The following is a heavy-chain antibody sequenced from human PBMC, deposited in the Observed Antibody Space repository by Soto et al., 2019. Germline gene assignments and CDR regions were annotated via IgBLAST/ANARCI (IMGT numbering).Heavy chain of an antibody. CDR1: GGSFSGYY. Sequence: PSETLSLTCAVYGGSFSGYYWSWIRQPPGKGLEWIGEINHSGSTNYNPSLKSRVTISVDTSKNQFSLKLSSVTAADTAVYYCARKPDIVVVPAAPSGFDDWGQGTLVTVSS. J-gene: IGHJ4*02. CDR3: ARKPDIVVVPAAPSGFDD. CDR2: INHSGST. V-gene: IGHV4-34*01. D-gene: IGHD2-2*01.